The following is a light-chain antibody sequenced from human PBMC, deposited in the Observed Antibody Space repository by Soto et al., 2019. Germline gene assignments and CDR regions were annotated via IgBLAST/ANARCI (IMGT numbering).Light chain of an antibody. CDR1: SSDVGGYNY. J-gene: IGLJ1*01. Sequence: QSVLTQPASVSGSPGQSIAISCTGTSSDVGGYNYVSWYQQHPGKAPKLMVYEVSHRPSGVSNRFTGSKSGNTASLTISGLQAEDEADYYCSSYTSTSPYVFGTGTKLTVL. CDR3: SSYTSTSPYV. V-gene: IGLV2-14*01. CDR2: EVS.